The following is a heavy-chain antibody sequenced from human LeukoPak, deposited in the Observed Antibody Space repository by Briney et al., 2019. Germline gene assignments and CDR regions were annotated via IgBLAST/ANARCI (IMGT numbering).Heavy chain of an antibody. CDR2: IYYSGST. Sequence: PSETLSLTCTVSGGSISSYYWSWIRQPPGKGQEWIGYIYYSGSTNYNPSLKSRVTISVDTSKDQFSLKLSSVTAADTAVYYCARDSIRDFWSGYYSGHYYYMDVWGKGTTVTVSS. J-gene: IGHJ6*03. D-gene: IGHD3-3*01. V-gene: IGHV4-59*01. CDR3: ARDSIRDFWSGYYSGHYYYMDV. CDR1: GGSISSYY.